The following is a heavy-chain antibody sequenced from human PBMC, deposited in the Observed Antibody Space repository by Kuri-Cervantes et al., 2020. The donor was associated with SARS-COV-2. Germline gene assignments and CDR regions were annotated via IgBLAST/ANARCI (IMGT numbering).Heavy chain of an antibody. CDR2: IGTAGET. J-gene: IGHJ6*02. Sequence: GGSLRLSCAASGFTFSSYDMHWVRQATGKGLEWVSAIGTAGETYYTDYVKGRFTISRENTKNSLYLPMNSLRAGDTAVYYCARARQQVIAAAGRYYYYYGMDVWGQGTTVTVSS. CDR3: ARARQQVIAAAGRYYYYYGMDV. V-gene: IGHV3-13*01. CDR1: GFTFSSYD. D-gene: IGHD6-13*01.